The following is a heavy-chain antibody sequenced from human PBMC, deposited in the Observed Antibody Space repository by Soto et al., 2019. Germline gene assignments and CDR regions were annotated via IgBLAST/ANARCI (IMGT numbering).Heavy chain of an antibody. V-gene: IGHV1-3*01. CDR3: ARDWPGAYYYYYYMDV. CDR2: INAGNGNT. CDR1: GGTFSSYA. Sequence: ASVKVSCKASGGTFSSYAISWVRQAPGQGLEWMGWINAGNGNTKYSQKFQGRVTITRDTSASTAYMELSSLRSEDTAVYYCARDWPGAYYYYYYMDVWGKGTTVTVSS. J-gene: IGHJ6*03.